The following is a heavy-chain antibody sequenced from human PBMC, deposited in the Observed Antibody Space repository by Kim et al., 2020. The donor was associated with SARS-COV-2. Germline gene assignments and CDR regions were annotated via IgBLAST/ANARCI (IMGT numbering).Heavy chain of an antibody. V-gene: IGHV3-9*01. J-gene: IGHJ4*02. CDR1: GFTFDDYA. D-gene: IGHD6-6*01. CDR3: AKDIGYSSSSPLIDY. Sequence: GGSLRLSCAASGFTFDDYAMHWVRQAPGKGLEWVSGISWNSGSIGYADSVKGRFTISRDNAKNSLYLQMNSLRAEDTALYYCAKDIGYSSSSPLIDYWGQGTLVTVSS. CDR2: ISWNSGSI.